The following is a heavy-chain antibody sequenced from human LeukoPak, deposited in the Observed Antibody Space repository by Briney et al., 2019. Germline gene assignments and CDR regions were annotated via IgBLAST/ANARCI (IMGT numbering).Heavy chain of an antibody. CDR2: IYYSGST. J-gene: IGHJ4*02. CDR1: GGSISSYY. V-gene: IGHV4-59*01. Sequence: SETLSLTCTVSGGSISSYYWSWIRQPPGKELEWIGYIYYSGSTNYNPSLKSRVTISVDTSKNQFSLKLSSVTAADTAVYYCARLEGYYDSSGYYGPFDYWGQGTLVTVSS. D-gene: IGHD3-22*01. CDR3: ARLEGYYDSSGYYGPFDY.